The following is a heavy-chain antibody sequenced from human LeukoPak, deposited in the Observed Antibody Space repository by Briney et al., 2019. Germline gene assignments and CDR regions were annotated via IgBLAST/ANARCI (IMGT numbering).Heavy chain of an antibody. CDR2: INHSGST. CDR3: ARDGITYSSGWYPSSDAFDI. Sequence: PSETLSLTCAVYGGSFSGYYWSWIRQPPGKGLEWIGEINHSGSTNYNPSLKSRVTISVDTSKNQFSLKLSSVTAADTAVYYCARDGITYSSGWYPSSDAFDIWGQGTMVTVSS. V-gene: IGHV4-34*01. D-gene: IGHD6-19*01. J-gene: IGHJ3*02. CDR1: GGSFSGYY.